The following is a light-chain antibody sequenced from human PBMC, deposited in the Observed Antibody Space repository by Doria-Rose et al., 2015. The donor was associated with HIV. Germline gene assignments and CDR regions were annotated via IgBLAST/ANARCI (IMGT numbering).Light chain of an antibody. Sequence: VTITCRASQSVTRSLNWYQQTPGKAPKVLIYGASNLQPGVPSRFSGSGSGTDFSLTITSLQPEDFATYYCQQSYSAPFTFGPGTKVDIK. CDR2: GAS. J-gene: IGKJ3*01. CDR1: QSVTRS. V-gene: IGKV1-39*01. CDR3: QQSYSAPFT.